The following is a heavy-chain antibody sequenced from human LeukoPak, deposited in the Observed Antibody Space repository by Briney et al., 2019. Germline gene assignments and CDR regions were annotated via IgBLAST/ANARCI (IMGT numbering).Heavy chain of an antibody. D-gene: IGHD3-3*01. CDR1: GYTFTSYA. CDR3: AREAAGDPSRITIFGVVIKLPDY. Sequence: ASVKVSCKASGYTFTSYAMNWVRQAPGQGLEWMGWINTNTGNPTYAQGFTGRFVFSLDTSVSTAYLQISSLKAEVTAVYYCAREAAGDPSRITIFGVVIKLPDYWGQGTLVTVSS. V-gene: IGHV7-4-1*02. CDR2: INTNTGNP. J-gene: IGHJ4*02.